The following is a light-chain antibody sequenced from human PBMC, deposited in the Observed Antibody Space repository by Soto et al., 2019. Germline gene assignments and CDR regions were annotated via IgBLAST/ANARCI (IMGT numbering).Light chain of an antibody. CDR1: QSISSW. V-gene: IGKV1-5*03. CDR3: QQYDRYPVT. CDR2: KAS. Sequence: DSQMTQSPSTLAASVGYRVTITCRASQSISSWLAWYQQKPGKAPKLLIYKASLLQSGVPSRFSGSGSGTEFTLTISSLQPEDFATYYCQQYDRYPVTFGGGTKVEVK. J-gene: IGKJ4*01.